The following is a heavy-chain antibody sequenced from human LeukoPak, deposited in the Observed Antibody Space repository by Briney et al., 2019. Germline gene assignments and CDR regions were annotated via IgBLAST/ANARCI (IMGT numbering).Heavy chain of an antibody. V-gene: IGHV4-59*08. D-gene: IGHD6-19*01. Sequence: SETLSLTCTVSGGSINSYYWSWIRQPPGKGLEWIGYIYYSGSTNYNPSLKSRVTISIDTSKNQFSLKLSSVTAADTAVYYCATTENSSGWFGYWGQGTLVTVSS. CDR2: IYYSGST. CDR3: ATTENSSGWFGY. J-gene: IGHJ4*02. CDR1: GGSINSYY.